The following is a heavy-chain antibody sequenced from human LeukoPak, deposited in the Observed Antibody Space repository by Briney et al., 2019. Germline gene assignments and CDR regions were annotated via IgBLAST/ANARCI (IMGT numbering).Heavy chain of an antibody. CDR2: IYPGDSDT. CDR3: ASFVRTGLPYYFDY. V-gene: IGHV5-51*01. Sequence: LGESLKISCKGSGYSFTRYWIGWVRQMPGKGLEWMGIIYPGDSDTRYSPSSQGQVTISADKSISTAYLQWSSLKASDTAMYYCASFVRTGLPYYFDYWGQGALVTVSS. D-gene: IGHD3/OR15-3a*01. CDR1: GYSFTRYW. J-gene: IGHJ4*02.